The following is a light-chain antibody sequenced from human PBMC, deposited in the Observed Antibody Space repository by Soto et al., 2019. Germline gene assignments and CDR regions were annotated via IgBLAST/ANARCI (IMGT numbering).Light chain of an antibody. CDR1: SSDVGGYNY. V-gene: IGLV2-14*01. CDR2: DVS. CDR3: CSYTTSNTRQVV. Sequence: QSVLTQPASVSGSPGQSITISCTGTSSDVGGYNYVSWYQQHPGKAPKLMIYDVSNRPSGVSNRFSGSKSGNTASLTISGLQAEDEADYYCCSYTTSNTRQVVFGTGTKVTVL. J-gene: IGLJ1*01.